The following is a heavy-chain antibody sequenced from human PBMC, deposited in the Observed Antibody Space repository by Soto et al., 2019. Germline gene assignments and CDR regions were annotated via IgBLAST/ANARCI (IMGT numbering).Heavy chain of an antibody. D-gene: IGHD2-15*01. Sequence: QVQLVQSGAEVKKPGASVKVSCKASGFIFSTYDLTWVRQAPGQGLEWMGWISPNNGNTNYPEKFQGRVSMTTFTTTGTGYMELRDLRSDATAVYYCARVCTEYWSAGGPPRMDVWGSGTTVTVYS. CDR3: ARVCTEYWSAGGPPRMDV. V-gene: IGHV1-18*01. CDR2: ISPNNGNT. CDR1: GFIFSTYD. J-gene: IGHJ6*04.